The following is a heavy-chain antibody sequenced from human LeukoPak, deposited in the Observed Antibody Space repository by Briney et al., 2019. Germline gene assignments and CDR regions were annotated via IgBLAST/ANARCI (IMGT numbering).Heavy chain of an antibody. J-gene: IGHJ4*02. CDR3: ASPGDNYAILGLDY. Sequence: GGSLRLSCAASGFTLSKYWMHWVRQAPGKGQAWVSLISSDGTTTAYADSVKGRFTISRDSAKNMLYLQMNSLRVEDTAMYYCASPGDNYAILGLDYWGQGTLVTVSS. CDR2: ISSDGTTT. V-gene: IGHV3-74*01. CDR1: GFTLSKYW. D-gene: IGHD3-9*01.